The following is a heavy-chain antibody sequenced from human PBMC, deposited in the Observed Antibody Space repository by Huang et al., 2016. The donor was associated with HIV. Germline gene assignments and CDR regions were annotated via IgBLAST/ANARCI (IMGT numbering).Heavy chain of an antibody. V-gene: IGHV4-39*01. J-gene: IGHJ6*03. Sequence: QLLLQESGPGLVKPSEALALTCAVSGGSIRSSDYHWGWIRQPPGKGLEWIGSIYYKRSTHYSPAPKSRVTIAVDTSKNLFFLNLTSMTAADTAVYYCARHREGPVAYYSGWGSHLNYMDVWGRGRTVVVSS. CDR1: GGSIRSSDYH. CDR2: IYYKRST. D-gene: IGHD3-10*01. CDR3: ARHREGPVAYYSGWGSHLNYMDV.